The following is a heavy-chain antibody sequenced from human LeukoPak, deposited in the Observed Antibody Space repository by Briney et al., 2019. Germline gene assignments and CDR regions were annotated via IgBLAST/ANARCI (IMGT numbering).Heavy chain of an antibody. CDR1: GYSFTSYW. CDR2: IYPGDSDT. CDR3: ARQNLLGYCSGGSCYSGYFGY. D-gene: IGHD2-15*01. V-gene: IGHV5-51*01. Sequence: GESLKISCKGSGYSFTSYWIGWVRQMPGKGLEWMGIIYPGDSDTRYSPSFQGQVTISADKSISTAYLQWSSLKASDTAMYYCARQNLLGYCSGGSCYSGYFGYWGQGTLVTVSS. J-gene: IGHJ4*02.